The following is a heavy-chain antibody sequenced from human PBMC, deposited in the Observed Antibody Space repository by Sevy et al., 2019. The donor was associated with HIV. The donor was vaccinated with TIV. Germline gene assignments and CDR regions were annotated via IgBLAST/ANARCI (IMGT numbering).Heavy chain of an antibody. CDR1: GGSISSSSYY. V-gene: IGHV4-39*01. CDR3: VRYSYGQSDY. J-gene: IGHJ4*02. Sequence: SETLSLTCTVSGGSISSSSYYWGWIRQPPGKGLEWIGSIYYSGSTYYNPSLKSRVTISVDTSKNQFSLKLSSVTAADTAVYYCVRYSYGQSDYWGQGTLVTVSS. D-gene: IGHD5-18*01. CDR2: IYYSGST.